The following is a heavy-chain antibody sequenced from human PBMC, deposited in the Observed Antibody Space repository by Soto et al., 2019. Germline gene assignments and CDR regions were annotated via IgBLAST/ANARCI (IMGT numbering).Heavy chain of an antibody. CDR3: ARRLTGRTTGDWFDP. Sequence: DQLVESGGGLVKPRGSLRLSCAASGFIFSDYYMAWIRQAPGKGLEWVSDISSGGGAKNVADSVRGRFTISRDNANNSLYLQINRLRVEDTALYYCARRLTGRTTGDWFDPWGQGTLVTVSS. V-gene: IGHV3-11*01. D-gene: IGHD1-20*01. CDR1: GFIFSDYY. CDR2: ISSGGGAK. J-gene: IGHJ5*02.